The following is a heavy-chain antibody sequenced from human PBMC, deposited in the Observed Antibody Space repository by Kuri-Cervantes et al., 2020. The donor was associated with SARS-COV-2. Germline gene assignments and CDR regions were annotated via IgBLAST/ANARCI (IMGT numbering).Heavy chain of an antibody. J-gene: IGHJ5*01. Sequence: GESLKISCAASGFTVSRSCVSWVRQAPGKGLEWLSVIYRCGATYYADSVKGRFTISRDNSKNTLYLQMNNLRVDDTAVYYCAANLLAISDLNWFDSWGQGTLVTVSS. D-gene: IGHD2-21*01. CDR2: IYRCGAT. CDR1: GFTVSRSC. V-gene: IGHV3-53*01. CDR3: AANLLAISDLNWFDS.